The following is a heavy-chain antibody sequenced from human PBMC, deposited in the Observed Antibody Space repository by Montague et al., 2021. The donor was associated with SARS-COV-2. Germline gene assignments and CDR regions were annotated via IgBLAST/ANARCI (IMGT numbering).Heavy chain of an antibody. CDR3: ARTYYYGSGSYYTYYFDY. CDR1: GFSLSTSGMC. V-gene: IGHV2-70*01. D-gene: IGHD3-10*01. CDR2: IDWDDGK. J-gene: IGHJ4*02. Sequence: PALVKPTQTLTLTCTFSGFSLSTSGMCVSWIRQPPGKALEWLALIDWDDGKYYSTSLKTRLTISKDTSKNQVVLTMTNMDPVDTATYYCARTYYYGSGSYYTYYFDYRGQGTLVTVSS.